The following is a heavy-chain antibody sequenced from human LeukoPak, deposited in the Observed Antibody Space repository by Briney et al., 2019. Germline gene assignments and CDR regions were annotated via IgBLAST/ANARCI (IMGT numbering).Heavy chain of an antibody. CDR3: TTDNGQKALDI. CDR1: GLSFTSAW. Sequence: GESLRLSCAASGLSFTSAWMSWFRQAPGKGLDWVGRGKGKTDGETTEYAAPVEGRFTISRDDSKNTLYLQMNSLKTEDTAVYYCTTDNGQKALDIWSQGTMVTVS. CDR2: GKGKTDGETT. V-gene: IGHV3-15*01. J-gene: IGHJ3*02.